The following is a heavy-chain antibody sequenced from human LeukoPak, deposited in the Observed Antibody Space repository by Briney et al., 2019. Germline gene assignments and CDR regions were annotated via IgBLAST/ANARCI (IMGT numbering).Heavy chain of an antibody. V-gene: IGHV3-15*01. CDR1: GFNFNKAW. CDR2: IRSKTDGGTA. CDR3: ARESGSVTSEVDFDY. D-gene: IGHD4-17*01. J-gene: IGHJ4*02. Sequence: KSGGSLRLSCEASGFNFNKAWMSWVRQTPGKGLEWVAHIRSKTDGGTADYAAPVKGRFTISRDNAKNSLYLQMNSLRAEDTAVYYCARESGSVTSEVDFDYWGQGTLVTVSS.